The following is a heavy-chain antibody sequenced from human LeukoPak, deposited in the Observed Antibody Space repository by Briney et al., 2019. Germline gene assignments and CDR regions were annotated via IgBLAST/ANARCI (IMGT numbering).Heavy chain of an antibody. CDR1: GFTFSSFA. D-gene: IGHD2-2*01. Sequence: GGSLRLSCAASGFTFSSFAMHWVRQAPGKGLEWVAVISYDGSNKYYADSVKGRFTISRDNSENTLYLQMNSLRAEDTAVFYCAKDMCSSTSCSRRAFVIWGQGTMVTVSS. CDR2: ISYDGSNK. CDR3: AKDMCSSTSCSRRAFVI. J-gene: IGHJ3*02. V-gene: IGHV3-30-3*01.